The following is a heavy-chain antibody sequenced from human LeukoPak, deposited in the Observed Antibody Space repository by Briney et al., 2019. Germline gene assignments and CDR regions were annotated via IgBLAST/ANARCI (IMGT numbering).Heavy chain of an antibody. CDR3: ARGAEKRITMVRGVIGAFDI. CDR1: GFTFDDYA. D-gene: IGHD3-10*01. J-gene: IGHJ3*02. CDR2: VSWNSGSI. V-gene: IGHV3-9*01. Sequence: GGSLRLSCAASGFTFDDYAMHWVRQAPGKGLEWVSGVSWNSGSIGYADSVKGRFTISRDNAKNSLYLQMNSLRAEDTAVYYCARGAEKRITMVRGVIGAFDIWGQGTMVTVSS.